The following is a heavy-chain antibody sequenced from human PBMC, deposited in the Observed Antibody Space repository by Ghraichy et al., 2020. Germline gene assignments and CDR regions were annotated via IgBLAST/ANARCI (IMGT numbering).Heavy chain of an antibody. Sequence: GGSLRLSCAASGFTFSSYGMHWVRQAPGKGLECVAVISYDGNNKYYADSVKGRFTISRDNSKNTLYLQMNSLRAEDTAVYYCAKSRGWELQPAPTDFWGQGSLVTVSS. CDR1: GFTFSSYG. J-gene: IGHJ4*02. V-gene: IGHV3-30*18. CDR2: ISYDGNNK. CDR3: AKSRGWELQPAPTDF. D-gene: IGHD1-26*01.